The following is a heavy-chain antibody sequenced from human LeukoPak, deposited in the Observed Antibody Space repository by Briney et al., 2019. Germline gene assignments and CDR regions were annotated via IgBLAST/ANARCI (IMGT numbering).Heavy chain of an antibody. J-gene: IGHJ5*02. D-gene: IGHD3-9*01. V-gene: IGHV4-34*01. CDR2: IYHSGST. CDR1: GGSFSGYY. CDR3: ARGVLRYFDWLLDRNWFDP. Sequence: SETLSLTCAVYGGSFSGYYWGWIRQPPGKGLEWIGEIYHSGSTNYNPSLKSRVTISVDTSKNQFSLKLSSVTAADTAVYYCARGVLRYFDWLLDRNWFDPWGQGTLVTVSS.